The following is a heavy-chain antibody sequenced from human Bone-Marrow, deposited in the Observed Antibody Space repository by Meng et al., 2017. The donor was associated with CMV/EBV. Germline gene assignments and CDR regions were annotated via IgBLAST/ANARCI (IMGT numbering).Heavy chain of an antibody. Sequence: GESLKISCAASGFTFSNYEMNWVRQAPGKGLEWVSNILNSGSTMYYADSVKGRFTSSRDNAKNSLYLQMNSLRAEDTAVYYCTRSWDVWGQGTTVTVSS. J-gene: IGHJ6*02. CDR2: ILNSGSTM. CDR1: GFTFSNYE. V-gene: IGHV3-48*03. CDR3: TRSWDV.